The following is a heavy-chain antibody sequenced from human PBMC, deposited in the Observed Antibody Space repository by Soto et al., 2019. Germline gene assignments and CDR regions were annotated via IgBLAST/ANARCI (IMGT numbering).Heavy chain of an antibody. J-gene: IGHJ4*02. CDR3: AKEYLGDFDY. D-gene: IGHD3-16*01. Sequence: QVQLVESGGGVVQPGRSLRLSCAASGFSFSSYGMHWVRQAPGKGLEWVAGLSYDGSNKYYADSVQGRFTISRDNPKNTLYLQMNSLRVEDAAVYYCAKEYLGDFDYWGQGSLVTVSS. V-gene: IGHV3-30*18. CDR2: LSYDGSNK. CDR1: GFSFSSYG.